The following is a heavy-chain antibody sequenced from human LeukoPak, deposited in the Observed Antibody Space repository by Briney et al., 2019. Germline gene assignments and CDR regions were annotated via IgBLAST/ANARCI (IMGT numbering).Heavy chain of an antibody. CDR2: ISYDGSNK. J-gene: IGHJ2*01. CDR3: ARAVAAAGPGDL. Sequence: GGSLRLYCAASGFTFSSYAMHWVRQAPGKGLEWVAVISYDGSNKYYADSVKGRFTISRDNSKNTLYLQMNSLRAEDTAVYYCARAVAAAGPGDLWGRGTLVTVSS. CDR1: GFTFSSYA. D-gene: IGHD6-13*01. V-gene: IGHV3-30-3*01.